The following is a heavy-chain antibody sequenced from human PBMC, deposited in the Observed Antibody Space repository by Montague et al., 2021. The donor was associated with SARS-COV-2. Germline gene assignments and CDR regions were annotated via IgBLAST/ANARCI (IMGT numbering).Heavy chain of an antibody. D-gene: IGHD6-13*01. V-gene: IGHV4-31*03. J-gene: IGHJ4*02. CDR3: ARAVGLYSSSWFDY. CDR2: IYYSGST. Sequence: TLSLTCTVSGGSISSGGYYWSWIRQHPGKGLEWIGYIYYSGSTXYKPSLKSRVTISVDTSKNQFSLKLSSVTAADTAVYYCARAVGLYSSSWFDYWGQGTLVTVSS. CDR1: GGSISSGGYY.